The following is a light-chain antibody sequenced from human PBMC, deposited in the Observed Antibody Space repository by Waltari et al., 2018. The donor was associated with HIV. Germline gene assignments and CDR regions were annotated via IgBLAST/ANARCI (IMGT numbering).Light chain of an antibody. Sequence: ERVMTQTPATLSVSPGERDTVACRASLSVNSTKAWYQKKPGQAPRLLMYGASTRATGIPARFSGSGSGTEFTLTISSLQSEDFAVYYCQHYNSWPLTFGGGTKVEIK. V-gene: IGKV3-15*01. CDR3: QHYNSWPLT. J-gene: IGKJ4*01. CDR1: LSVNST. CDR2: GAS.